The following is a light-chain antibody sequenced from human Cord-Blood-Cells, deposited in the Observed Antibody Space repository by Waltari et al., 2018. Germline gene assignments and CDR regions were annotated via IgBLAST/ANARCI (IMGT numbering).Light chain of an antibody. J-gene: IGKJ4*01. CDR1: QSIRSY. CDR3: QQSYSTPPT. Sequence: DIQMTQSPSSLSASVGDRVTITCRASQSIRSYLNWYRQKPGKAPELLIDAASSFQSGRPSRCSGSGSGTDFTRTISILQPEDFATYYCQQSYSTPPTCGGGTKVEIK. V-gene: IGKV1-39*01. CDR2: AAS.